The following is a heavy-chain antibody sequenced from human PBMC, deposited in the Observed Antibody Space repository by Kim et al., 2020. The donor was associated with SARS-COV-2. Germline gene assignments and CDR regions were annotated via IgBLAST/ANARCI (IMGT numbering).Heavy chain of an antibody. D-gene: IGHD1-26*01. J-gene: IGHJ4*02. CDR3: AKDPAYSGTKYWSPDY. CDR2: ISYDGSNK. CDR1: GFTFSSYG. Sequence: GGSLRLSCAASGFTFSSYGMHWVRQAPGKGLEWVAVISYDGSNKYYADSVKGRFTISRDNSKNTLYLQMNSLRAEDTAVYYCAKDPAYSGTKYWSPDYWGQGTLVTVSS. V-gene: IGHV3-30*18.